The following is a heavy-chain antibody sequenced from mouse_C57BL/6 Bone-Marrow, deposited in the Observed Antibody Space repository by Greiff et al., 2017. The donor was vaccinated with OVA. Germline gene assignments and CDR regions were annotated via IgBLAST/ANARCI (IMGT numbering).Heavy chain of an antibody. D-gene: IGHD1-1*01. CDR1: GYTFTSYW. J-gene: IGHJ4*01. CDR2: INPSSGYT. V-gene: IGHV1-7*01. CDR3: ARGDYYGSTNY. Sequence: VQLQQSGAELAKPGASVKLSCKASGYTFTSYWMHWVKQRPGQGLEWIGYINPSSGYTKYTQKFKDKATLTADKSSSTAYMQLRSLTDEDTADYYCARGDYYGSTNYWGQGTSVTVSS.